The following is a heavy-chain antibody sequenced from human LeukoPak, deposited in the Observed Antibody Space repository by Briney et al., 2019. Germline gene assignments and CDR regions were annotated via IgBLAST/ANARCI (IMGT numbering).Heavy chain of an antibody. D-gene: IGHD2-2*03. CDR3: ARQRGYRMTKDGFDV. J-gene: IGHJ3*01. CDR2: IYPGDSET. V-gene: IGHV5-51*01. Sequence: GEPLKISYKASGYSFSDYWIGWVRHMPWKGLERMTIIYPGDSETRYSPSLHGQVTISADKSINTVYLQWNSLRASDTTMYYCARQRGYRMTKDGFDVWGQGTMITVSS. CDR1: GYSFSDYW.